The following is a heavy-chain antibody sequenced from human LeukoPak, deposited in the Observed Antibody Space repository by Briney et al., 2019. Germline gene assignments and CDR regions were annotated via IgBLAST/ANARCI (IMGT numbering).Heavy chain of an antibody. Sequence: GGSLRLSCVASEFAFSRHAMHWVRQAPGKGLEWVSSISSSSSYIYYADSVKGRFTISRDNAKNSLYLQMNSLRAEDTAVYYCASLFVGIAAAGYYYGMDVWGQGTTVTVSS. J-gene: IGHJ6*02. CDR1: EFAFSRHA. D-gene: IGHD6-13*01. CDR3: ASLFVGIAAAGYYYGMDV. V-gene: IGHV3-21*01. CDR2: ISSSSSYI.